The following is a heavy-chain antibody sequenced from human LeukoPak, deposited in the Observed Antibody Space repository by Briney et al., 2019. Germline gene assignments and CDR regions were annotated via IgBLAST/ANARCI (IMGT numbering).Heavy chain of an antibody. V-gene: IGHV3-21*03. J-gene: IGHJ6*02. CDR3: ARDYGDYPYYYGMDV. D-gene: IGHD4-17*01. CDR2: IISSGSYI. Sequence: GGSLRLSCAASGFTFSSYTMNWVRQAPGKGLEWVSSIISSGSYIYYADSVKGRFTISRDNAKNSLYLQMNSLRAEDTAVYYCARDYGDYPYYYGMDVWGQGTTVTVSS. CDR1: GFTFSSYT.